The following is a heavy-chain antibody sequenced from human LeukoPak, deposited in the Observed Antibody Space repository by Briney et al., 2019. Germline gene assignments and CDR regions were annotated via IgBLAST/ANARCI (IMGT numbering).Heavy chain of an antibody. CDR1: GYTFTSYG. Sequence: ASVKVSCKASGYTFTSYGISWVRQAPGQPLEWMGWISAYNVNTSYAQKLHAKVTMTTDTSTSTAYMQLRSLRSDDTAVYYCARVKSPHINYDLWSGYYTPYEYCYYYMDVWGKGTTVTVSS. CDR3: ARVKSPHINYDLWSGYYTPYEYCYYYMDV. CDR2: ISAYNVNT. D-gene: IGHD3-3*01. V-gene: IGHV1-18*01. J-gene: IGHJ6*03.